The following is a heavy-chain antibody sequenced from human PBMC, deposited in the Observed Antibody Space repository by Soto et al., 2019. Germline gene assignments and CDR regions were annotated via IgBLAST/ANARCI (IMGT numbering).Heavy chain of an antibody. CDR1: GGSISSYY. CDR3: ARVLSTYYDILTGYYPTQIFDY. V-gene: IGHV4-59*01. Sequence: SETLSLTCTASGGSISSYYWSWIRQPPGKGLEWIGYIYYSGSTNYNPSLKSRVTISVDTSKNQFSLKLSSVTAADTAVYYCARVLSTYYDILTGYYPTQIFDYWGQGTLVTVS. D-gene: IGHD3-9*01. CDR2: IYYSGST. J-gene: IGHJ4*02.